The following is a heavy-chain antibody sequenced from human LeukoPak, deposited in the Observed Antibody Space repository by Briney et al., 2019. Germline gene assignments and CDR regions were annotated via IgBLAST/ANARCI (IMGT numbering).Heavy chain of an antibody. CDR2: MNPNSGNT. CDR3: ARTYYDILTGLD. D-gene: IGHD3-9*01. V-gene: IGHV1-8*01. J-gene: IGHJ4*02. CDR1: GYTFTSYY. Sequence: ASVKVSCRASGYTFTSYYINWVGQATGQGLEWMGWMNPNSGNTGYAQKFQGRVTMSRNTSISTAYMELSSLRSEDTAVYYCARTYYDILTGLDWGQGTLVTVSS.